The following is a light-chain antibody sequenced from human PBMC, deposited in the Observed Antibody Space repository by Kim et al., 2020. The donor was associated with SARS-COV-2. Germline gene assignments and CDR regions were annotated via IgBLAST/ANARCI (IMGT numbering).Light chain of an antibody. Sequence: DFQMTQSPSSLSASVGDRVTITCWASQGISNYLAWYQQKPGKVPKLLIYAASTLQSGVPSRFSGSGSGTDFTLTISSLQPEDVATYYCQKYNSAPRTFGQGTKVDIK. CDR3: QKYNSAPRT. V-gene: IGKV1-27*01. J-gene: IGKJ1*01. CDR1: QGISNY. CDR2: AAS.